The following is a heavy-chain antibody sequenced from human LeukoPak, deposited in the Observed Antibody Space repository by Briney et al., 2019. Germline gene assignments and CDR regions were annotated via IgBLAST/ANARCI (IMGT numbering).Heavy chain of an antibody. CDR3: ASGSGSYRTPYYYMDV. CDR2: IYSGGST. CDR1: GFTVSSNY. V-gene: IGHV3-53*01. J-gene: IGHJ6*03. Sequence: GGSLRLSCVASGFTVSSNYMSWVRQAPGKGLEWVPVIYSGGSTYYADSVKGRFTISRDNSKNTLYLQMNSLRAEDTAVYYCASGSGSYRTPYYYMDVWGTGTTVTVSS. D-gene: IGHD3-10*01.